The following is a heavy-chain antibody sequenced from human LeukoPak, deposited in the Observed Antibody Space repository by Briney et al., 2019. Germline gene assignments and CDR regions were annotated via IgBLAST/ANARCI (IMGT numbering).Heavy chain of an antibody. D-gene: IGHD6-19*01. V-gene: IGHV4-34*01. CDR2: INHSGST. CDR1: GGSFSGYY. CDR3: ARGSKSDSSGWYYYYYYMDV. J-gene: IGHJ6*03. Sequence: SETLSLTCAVYGGSFSGYYWSWIRQPPGKGLEWIGEINHSGSTNYNPSLKSRVTISVDTSKNQFSLKLSSVTAADTAVYYCARGSKSDSSGWYYYYYYMDVWGKGTTVTVSS.